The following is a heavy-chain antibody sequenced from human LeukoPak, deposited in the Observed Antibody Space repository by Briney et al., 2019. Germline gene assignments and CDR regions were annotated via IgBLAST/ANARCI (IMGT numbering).Heavy chain of an antibody. Sequence: SGTLSLTRAVSGGSLSSSNRWSWVRQPPGKGLEWIGEIYHSGSTNYNPSLKSRVTISVDKSKNQFSLKLSSVTAADTAVYYCARVGAAAGTSWFDPWGQGTLVTVSS. V-gene: IGHV4-4*02. CDR2: IYHSGST. D-gene: IGHD6-13*01. CDR3: ARVGAAAGTSWFDP. J-gene: IGHJ5*02. CDR1: GGSLSSSNR.